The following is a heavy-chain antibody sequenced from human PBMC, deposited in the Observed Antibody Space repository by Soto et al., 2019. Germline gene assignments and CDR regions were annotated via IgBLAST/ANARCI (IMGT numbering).Heavy chain of an antibody. J-gene: IGHJ4*02. CDR1: GGSISSSNYY. CDR3: ATTLYGSGTYYSSYPPLF. CDR2: IYYSGST. V-gene: IGHV4-39*01. Sequence: SETLSLTCTVSGGSISSSNYYWGRIRQPPGKGLEWIGSIYYSGSTHYNPSLKSRVTISRDNSKNTLYLQMNSLRAEDTAVYYCATTLYGSGTYYSSYPPLFWGQGTLVTVSS. D-gene: IGHD3-10*01.